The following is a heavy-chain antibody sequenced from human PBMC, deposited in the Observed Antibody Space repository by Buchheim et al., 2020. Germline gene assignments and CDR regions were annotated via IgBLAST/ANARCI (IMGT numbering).Heavy chain of an antibody. Sequence: QVQLQESGPGLVKPSQTLSLTCTVSGGSISSGGYYWSWIRQHPGKGLEWIGYIYYSGSTYSNPSLKSRVTISLDTSKNHFSLKLSSVTAADTAVYYCARESTDYYDSSTVNNWFDPWGQGTL. V-gene: IGHV4-31*03. CDR3: ARESTDYYDSSTVNNWFDP. J-gene: IGHJ5*02. D-gene: IGHD3-22*01. CDR2: IYYSGST. CDR1: GGSISSGGYY.